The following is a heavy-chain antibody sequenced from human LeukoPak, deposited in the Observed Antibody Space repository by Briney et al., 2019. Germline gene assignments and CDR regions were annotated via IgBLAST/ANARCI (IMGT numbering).Heavy chain of an antibody. CDR3: ARDVGSPIAAADWFDP. Sequence: SETLSLTCTVPGGSISSYYWSWIRQTPGKGLEWLGYIYYSVTTNYNPSLKSRVTISVDTSKNQISLRLTSVTAADTAVYYCARDVGSPIAAADWFDPWGQGTLVTVSS. V-gene: IGHV4-59*01. CDR1: GGSISSYY. D-gene: IGHD6-13*01. CDR2: IYYSVTT. J-gene: IGHJ5*02.